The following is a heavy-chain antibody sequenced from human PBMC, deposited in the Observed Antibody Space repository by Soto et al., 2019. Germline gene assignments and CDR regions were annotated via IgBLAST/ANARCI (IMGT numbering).Heavy chain of an antibody. Sequence: EVQLVESGGGLVQPGVSLRLSCAASGFTFSSYWMHWVRQAPGKGLVWVSRSNSDGSSTSYADSVKGRFTISRDNAKNTLYPQMHSVRAEDTAVYYCAREAAGSYYYGMDVLGQGTTVTVSS. J-gene: IGHJ6*02. CDR3: AREAAGSYYYGMDV. CDR1: GFTFSSYW. CDR2: SNSDGSST. V-gene: IGHV3-74*01. D-gene: IGHD6-13*01.